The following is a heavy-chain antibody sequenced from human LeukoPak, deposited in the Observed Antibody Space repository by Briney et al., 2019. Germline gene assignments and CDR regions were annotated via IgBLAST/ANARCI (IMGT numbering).Heavy chain of an antibody. CDR1: GFTFSDYY. CDR2: ISGSSSKT. Sequence: GGSLRLSCAASGFTFSDYYMSRIRQAPGKGLEWVSWISGSSSKTSYADSVKGRFTISRDNAKNSVYLQMNSLRAEDTAVYYCARTNSLDYWGQGTLVTVSS. J-gene: IGHJ4*02. V-gene: IGHV3-11*03. CDR3: ARTNSLDY.